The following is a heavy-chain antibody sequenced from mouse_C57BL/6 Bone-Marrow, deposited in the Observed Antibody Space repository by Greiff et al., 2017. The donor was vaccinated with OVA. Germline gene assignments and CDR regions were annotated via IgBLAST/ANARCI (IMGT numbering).Heavy chain of an antibody. CDR3: ARWLLPYYYAMDY. D-gene: IGHD2-3*01. Sequence: VQRVESGPELVQPGASVKISCKASGYAFSSSWMNWVKPRPGTGLAWIGRIYPGDGDTNTNGKFKGKATRTADTSSSTAYMQLSSLTSEDSAVYFCARWLLPYYYAMDYWGQGTSVTVSS. J-gene: IGHJ4*01. CDR1: GYAFSSSW. V-gene: IGHV1-82*01. CDR2: IYPGDGDT.